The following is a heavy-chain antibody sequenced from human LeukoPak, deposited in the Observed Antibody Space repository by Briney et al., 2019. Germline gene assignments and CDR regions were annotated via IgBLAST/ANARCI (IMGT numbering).Heavy chain of an antibody. J-gene: IGHJ4*02. Sequence: SETLSPTCAVSGGSISSSNWWSWVRQPPGKGLEWIGEIYHSGSTNYNPSLKSRVTISLDTSENQFSLKLSSVTVADTAVYYCAREGSGWDPFDYWGRGTLVTVSS. CDR1: GGSISSSNW. CDR3: AREGSGWDPFDY. V-gene: IGHV4-4*02. CDR2: IYHSGST. D-gene: IGHD6-19*01.